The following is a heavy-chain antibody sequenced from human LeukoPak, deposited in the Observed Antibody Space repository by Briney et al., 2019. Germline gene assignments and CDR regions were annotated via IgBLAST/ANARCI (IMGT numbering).Heavy chain of an antibody. CDR1: GGSISSGDYY. D-gene: IGHD3-16*01. J-gene: IGHJ4*02. Sequence: PSETLSLTCTVSGGSISSGDYYWSWIRQPPGKGLEWIGYIYYSGSTYYNPSLKSRVTISVDTSKKQFSLKLNSVTSADTAVYFCARDGAPGGSAYFDYWGQGTLVTVSS. CDR2: IYYSGST. V-gene: IGHV4-30-4*02. CDR3: ARDGAPGGSAYFDY.